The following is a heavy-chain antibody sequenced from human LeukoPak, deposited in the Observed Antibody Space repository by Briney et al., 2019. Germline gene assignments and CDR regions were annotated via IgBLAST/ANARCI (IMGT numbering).Heavy chain of an antibody. Sequence: KSSETLSLTCTVSGGSISSGSYYWSWIRQPAGKGLEWIGRIYTSGSTNYNPSLKSRVTISVDTSKNRFSLKLSSVTAADTAVYYCARGGRWSRYFDLWGRGTLVTVSS. J-gene: IGHJ2*01. CDR1: GGSISSGSYY. CDR2: IYTSGST. CDR3: ARGGRWSRYFDL. V-gene: IGHV4-61*02. D-gene: IGHD1-26*01.